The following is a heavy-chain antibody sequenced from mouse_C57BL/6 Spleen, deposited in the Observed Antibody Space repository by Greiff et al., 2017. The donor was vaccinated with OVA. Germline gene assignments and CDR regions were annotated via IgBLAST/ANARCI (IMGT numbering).Heavy chain of an antibody. V-gene: IGHV5-6*02. CDR1: GFTFSSYG. Sequence: DVKLVESGGDLVKPGGSLKLSCAASGFTFSSYGMSWVRQTPDKRLEWVATISSGGSYTYYPDSVKGRFTISRDNAKNTLYLQMSSLKSEDTAMYYCARPITTVVRNWGQGTSVTVSS. D-gene: IGHD1-1*01. J-gene: IGHJ4*01. CDR2: ISSGGSYT. CDR3: ARPITTVVRN.